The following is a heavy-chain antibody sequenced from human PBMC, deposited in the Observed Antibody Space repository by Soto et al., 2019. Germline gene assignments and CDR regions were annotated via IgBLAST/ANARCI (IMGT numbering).Heavy chain of an antibody. CDR3: ARTIMYSAPHYFDY. V-gene: IGHV3-72*01. CDR2: IRNKANSYTT. J-gene: IGHJ4*02. CDR1: GFSFSDHY. D-gene: IGHD1-26*01. Sequence: EVQLVESGGGLVQPGGSLRLSCAASGFSFSDHYMECVRQAPGKGLEWVGRIRNKANSYTTQYAAAVSGRFTLSRDDSKNSLFLQMNSLKTEDTAIYYCARTIMYSAPHYFDYSGQGTLGTVSS.